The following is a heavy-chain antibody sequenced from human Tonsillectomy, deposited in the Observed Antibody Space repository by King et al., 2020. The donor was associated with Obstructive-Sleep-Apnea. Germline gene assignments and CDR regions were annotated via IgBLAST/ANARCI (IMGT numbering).Heavy chain of an antibody. CDR3: ARHGGMDV. CDR1: GVSISSYY. CDR2: IYYSGRT. Sequence: QLQESGPGLVKPSETLSLTCTVSGVSISSYYWSWIRQPPGKGLEWIGYIYYSGRTNYNPSLKSRVTISLDTSKNQFSLKLSSVTAADTAVYYWARHGGMDVWGQGTTVTVSS. J-gene: IGHJ6*02. V-gene: IGHV4-59*08.